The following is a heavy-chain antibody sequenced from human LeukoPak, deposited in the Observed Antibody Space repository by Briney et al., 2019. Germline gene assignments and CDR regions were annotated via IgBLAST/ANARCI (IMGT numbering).Heavy chain of an antibody. J-gene: IGHJ1*01. D-gene: IGHD1-26*01. V-gene: IGHV1-24*01. CDR3: ARAPEMSGSYYDQYFQH. CDR1: GYTLTELS. Sequence: GASVKVSCKVSGYTLTELSMHWVRQAPGKGLEWMGGFDPEDGETIYAQKFQGRVTMTRDTSISTAYMELSRLRSDDTAVYYCARAPEMSGSYYDQYFQHWGQGTLVTVSS. CDR2: FDPEDGET.